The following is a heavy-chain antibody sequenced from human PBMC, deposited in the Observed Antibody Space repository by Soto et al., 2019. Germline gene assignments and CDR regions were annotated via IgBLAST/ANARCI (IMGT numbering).Heavy chain of an antibody. CDR3: ANRWLNRPI. CDR1: GFTFSSYG. J-gene: IGHJ3*02. Sequence: GGSLRLSCAASGFTFSSYGMHWVRQAPGKGLEWVALIWFDGSDKYYTESVKGRFTISRDNSKSTLYLQLNSLRAEDTAVYYCANRWLNRPIWGQGTMVTVSS. D-gene: IGHD3-9*01. V-gene: IGHV3-33*06. CDR2: IWFDGSDK.